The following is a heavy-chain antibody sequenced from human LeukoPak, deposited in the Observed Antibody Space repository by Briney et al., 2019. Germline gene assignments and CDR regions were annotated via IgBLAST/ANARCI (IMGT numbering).Heavy chain of an antibody. V-gene: IGHV4-34*01. Sequence: KPSETLSLTCAVYGGSFSGYYWSWIRQPPGKGLERIGEINHSGSTNYNPSLKSRVTISVDTSKNQFSLKLSSVTAADTAVYYCARSYYYGSGSSLNKIDYWGQGTLVTVSS. CDR1: GGSFSGYY. D-gene: IGHD3-10*01. CDR3: ARSYYYGSGSSLNKIDY. CDR2: INHSGST. J-gene: IGHJ4*02.